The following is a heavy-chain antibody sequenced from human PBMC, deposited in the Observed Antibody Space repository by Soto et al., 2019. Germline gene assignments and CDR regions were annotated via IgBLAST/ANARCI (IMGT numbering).Heavy chain of an antibody. J-gene: IGHJ6*02. CDR3: ARHLRQLDRYYYYGMDV. V-gene: IGHV4-39*01. Sequence: NPSETLSLTCTVSGGSISSSSYYWGWIRQPPGKGLEWIGSIYYSGSTYYNPSLKSRVTISVDTSKNQFSLKLSSVTAADTAVYYCARHLRQLDRYYYYGMDVWGQGTTVTVSS. CDR1: GGSISSSSYY. CDR2: IYYSGST. D-gene: IGHD6-13*01.